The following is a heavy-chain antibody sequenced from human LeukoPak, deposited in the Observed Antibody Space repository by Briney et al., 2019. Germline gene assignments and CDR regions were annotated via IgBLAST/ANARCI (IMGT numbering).Heavy chain of an antibody. CDR1: GGSFSGYY. CDR3: ARGGDLNDFRSGAWSYYGMDV. D-gene: IGHD3-3*01. CDR2: INHSGST. V-gene: IGHV4-34*01. Sequence: SETLSLTCAVYGGSFSGYYWSWIRQPPGKGLEWIGEINHSGSTNYNPSLKSRVTISVDTSKNQFSLKLSSVTAADTAVYYCARGGDLNDFRSGAWSYYGMDVWGQGTTVTVSS. J-gene: IGHJ6*02.